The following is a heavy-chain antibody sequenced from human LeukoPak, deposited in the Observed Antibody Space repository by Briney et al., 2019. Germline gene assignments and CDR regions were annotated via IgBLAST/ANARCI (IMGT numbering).Heavy chain of an antibody. J-gene: IGHJ4*02. CDR3: ATVGLLLWFGESSLTFDY. Sequence: GVSVKVSCKVSGYTLTELSMHWVRQAPGKGLEWMGGFDPEDGETIYAQKFQGRVTMTEDTSTDTAYMELSSLRSEDTAVYYCATVGLLLWFGESSLTFDYWGQGTLVTVSS. D-gene: IGHD3-10*01. CDR1: GYTLTELS. CDR2: FDPEDGET. V-gene: IGHV1-24*01.